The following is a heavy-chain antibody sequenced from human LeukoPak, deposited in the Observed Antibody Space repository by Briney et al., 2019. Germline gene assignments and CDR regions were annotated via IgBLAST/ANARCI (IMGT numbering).Heavy chain of an antibody. CDR1: GYTFTSYW. D-gene: IGHD1-26*01. CDR3: ARGLVGATRPYGMDV. Sequence: PGESLKISCKNSGYTFTSYWIGWVRQMPGKGLEWMGIIYPGDSDTRYRPSFQGQVTISADKSISTAYLQWSSLKASDTAMYYCARGLVGATRPYGMDVWGQGTTVTVSS. V-gene: IGHV5-51*01. J-gene: IGHJ6*02. CDR2: IYPGDSDT.